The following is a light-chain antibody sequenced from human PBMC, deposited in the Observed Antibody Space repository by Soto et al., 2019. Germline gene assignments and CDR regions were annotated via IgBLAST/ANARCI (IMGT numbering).Light chain of an antibody. Sequence: EIVLTQSPATLSVSPGERATLSCRASQSVTRNYLAWHQQKPGQAPRLLIFDASSRATGIPDRFGGSGSGTDFTLTISRLEAEDFAVYYCQQYGSFITFGQGTRLEI. J-gene: IGKJ5*01. CDR2: DAS. CDR1: QSVTRNY. CDR3: QQYGSFIT. V-gene: IGKV3-20*01.